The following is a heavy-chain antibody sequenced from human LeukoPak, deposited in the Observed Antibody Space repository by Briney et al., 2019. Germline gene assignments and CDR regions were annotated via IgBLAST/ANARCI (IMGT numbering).Heavy chain of an antibody. CDR1: GYTFTGYY. D-gene: IGHD6-13*01. V-gene: IGHV3-21*01. J-gene: IGHJ6*02. Sequence: SCKASGYTFTGYYKHWVRQAPGKGLEWVPSISSSSSYIYYADSVKGRFTISRDNAKNSLYLQMNSLRAEDTAVYYCARVPGSSWTYYYGTDVWGQGTTVTVSS. CDR2: ISSSSSYI. CDR3: ARVPGSSWTYYYGTDV.